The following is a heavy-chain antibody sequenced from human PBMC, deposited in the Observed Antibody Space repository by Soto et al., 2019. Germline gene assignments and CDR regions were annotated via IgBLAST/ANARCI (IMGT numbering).Heavy chain of an antibody. Sequence: GGSLRLSCAASGFTFSSYAMSWVRQAPGKGLEWVSAISGSGGSTYYADSVKGRFTISRDNSKNTLYLQMNSLRAGDTAVYYCAKVRYCSSTSCPNDAFDIWGQGTMVTVSS. V-gene: IGHV3-23*01. CDR3: AKVRYCSSTSCPNDAFDI. CDR2: ISGSGGST. D-gene: IGHD2-2*01. CDR1: GFTFSSYA. J-gene: IGHJ3*02.